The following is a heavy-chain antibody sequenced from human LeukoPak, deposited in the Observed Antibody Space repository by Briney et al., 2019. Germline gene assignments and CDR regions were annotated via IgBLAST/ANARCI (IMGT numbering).Heavy chain of an antibody. CDR1: GGSISSSTYY. Sequence: SETLSLTCTVSGGSISSSTYYWAWIRQPLGKGLEWIATIHHSGSTYYKPSLRSGVTISVDTSRNQFSLKLSSVTVADTAVHYCARLGGYYDPPGYWGQGTLVTVSS. CDR2: IHHSGST. V-gene: IGHV4-39*01. J-gene: IGHJ4*02. CDR3: ARLGGYYDPPGY. D-gene: IGHD3-22*01.